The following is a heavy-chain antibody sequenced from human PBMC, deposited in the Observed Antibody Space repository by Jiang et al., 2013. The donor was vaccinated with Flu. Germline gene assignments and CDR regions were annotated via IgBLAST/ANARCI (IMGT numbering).Heavy chain of an antibody. D-gene: IGHD6-19*01. CDR1: ELS. CDR3: ATWSVAVAGSPHGFDY. J-gene: IGHJ4*02. CDR2: FDPEDGET. V-gene: IGHV1-24*01. Sequence: ELSMHWVRQAPGKGLEWMGGFDPEDGETIYAQKFQGRVTMTEDTSTDTAYMELSSLRSEDTAVYYCATWSVAVAGSPHGFDYWGQGTLVTVSS.